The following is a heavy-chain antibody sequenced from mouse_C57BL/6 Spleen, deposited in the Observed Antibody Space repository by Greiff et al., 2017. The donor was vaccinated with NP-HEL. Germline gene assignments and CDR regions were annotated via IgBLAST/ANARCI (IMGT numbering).Heavy chain of an antibody. J-gene: IGHJ4*01. D-gene: IGHD2-3*01. CDR2: INPNNGGT. V-gene: IGHV1-26*01. Sequence: EVQLHQSGPELVKPGASVKISCKASGYTFTDYYMNWVKQSHGKSLEWIGDINPNNGGTSYNQKFKGKATLTVDKSSSTAYMELRSLTSEDSAVYYCARNGYYVFYYAMDYWGQGTSVTVSS. CDR3: ARNGYYVFYYAMDY. CDR1: GYTFTDYY.